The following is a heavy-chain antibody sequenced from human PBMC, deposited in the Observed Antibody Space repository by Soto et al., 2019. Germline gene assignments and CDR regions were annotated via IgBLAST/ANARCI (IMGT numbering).Heavy chain of an antibody. CDR1: GYVFTTSA. D-gene: IGHD3-22*01. CDR3: ARAAGRSKLLPYYFDP. J-gene: IGHJ5*02. Sequence: QVLLVQSGAEVQKPGASVRISCQASGYVFTTSAIHWVRQAPGQSLDWMGGINPATGDTKYSQNVRGRVTFALDTSATTAYLDLRSLASHDTAVYYCARAAGRSKLLPYYFDPWGQGTLVTVSS. V-gene: IGHV1-3*01. CDR2: INPATGDT.